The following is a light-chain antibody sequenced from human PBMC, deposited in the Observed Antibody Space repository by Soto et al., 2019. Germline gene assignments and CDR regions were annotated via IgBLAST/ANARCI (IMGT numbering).Light chain of an antibody. V-gene: IGKV1-5*03. J-gene: IGKJ1*01. CDR2: KAS. CDR3: QQYDADPWT. CDR1: QSITSW. Sequence: DIQMTQSPSTLSASVGDRVTITCRASQSITSWLAWYQQKPGKAPKVLIYKASSVASGVPSRFSGSGSGTEFTLTISSLQPDDFAIYYCQQYDADPWTFGQGTKVEIK.